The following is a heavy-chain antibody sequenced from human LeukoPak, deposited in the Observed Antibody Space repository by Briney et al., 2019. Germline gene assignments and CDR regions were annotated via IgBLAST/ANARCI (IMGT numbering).Heavy chain of an antibody. CDR1: GFTFSSYW. J-gene: IGHJ4*02. D-gene: IGHD3-10*01. Sequence: QTGGSLRLSCAASGFTFSSYWMSWVRQAPGKGLEWVANIKLDGSEKYYVDSVKGRFTISRYNAKNSMYLQMNSLRAEDTAVYYCAKISVESYYFDSWGQGTLVTVSS. CDR3: AKISVESYYFDS. V-gene: IGHV3-7*01. CDR2: IKLDGSEK.